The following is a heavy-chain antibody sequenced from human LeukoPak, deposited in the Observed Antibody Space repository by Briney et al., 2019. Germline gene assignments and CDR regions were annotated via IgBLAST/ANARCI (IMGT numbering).Heavy chain of an antibody. CDR1: GFTFINYA. CDR3: AKTYYCGSGTFSFDH. V-gene: IGHV3-23*01. D-gene: IGHD3-10*01. Sequence: GGSLRLSCAASGFTFINYAMTWVRQAPGKGLGWVSGISGRGDRTHYADSVKGRFTISRDNSKNMVYMQMDSLRAEDTALYYCAKTYYCGSGTFSFDHWGQGTLVTVSS. CDR2: ISGRGDRT. J-gene: IGHJ4*02.